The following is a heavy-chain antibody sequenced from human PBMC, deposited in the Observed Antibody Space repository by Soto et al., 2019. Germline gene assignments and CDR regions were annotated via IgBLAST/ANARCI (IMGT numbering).Heavy chain of an antibody. Sequence: EVQLAESGGGFVEPGGPLRLSCVVSGFSLSRAWMDWVRQVPGKGLVWVSRINKDATTTYADSVKGRFTISRDTAKNTLYLQMNSLRAEDTALYYCAREDFWSFAWGQGTLVTVSS. CDR2: INKDATT. V-gene: IGHV3-74*01. CDR1: GFSLSRAW. J-gene: IGHJ5*02. CDR3: AREDFWSFA. D-gene: IGHD3-3*01.